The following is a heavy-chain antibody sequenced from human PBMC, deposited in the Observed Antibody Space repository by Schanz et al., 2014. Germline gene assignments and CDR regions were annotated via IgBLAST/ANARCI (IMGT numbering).Heavy chain of an antibody. D-gene: IGHD3-22*01. CDR2: VNPSVRGT. CDR3: AGAFDSSGYYFDY. V-gene: IGHV1-46*03. CDR1: GYTLSAYS. J-gene: IGHJ4*02. Sequence: QVQVEQSGPEVKKPGASVTVSCKASGYTLSAYSLHWVRQAPGQGLEWMGIVNPSVRGTHFAREFQGRVTETSDTSTSTVYMELSGLRSEDTAVYYCAGAFDSSGYYFDYWGQGTLVTVSS.